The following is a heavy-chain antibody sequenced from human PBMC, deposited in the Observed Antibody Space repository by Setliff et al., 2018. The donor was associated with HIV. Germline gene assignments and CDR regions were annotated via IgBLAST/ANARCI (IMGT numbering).Heavy chain of an antibody. CDR1: GFTFSSYA. Sequence: GGSLRLSCAASGFTFSSYAMHWVRQAPGKGLEWVAVISYDGSNKYYADSVKGRFTISRDNSKNTLYLQMNSLRAEDTAVYYCAKDLTAAVAGTPDYWGQGTLVTVSS. V-gene: IGHV3-30-3*01. D-gene: IGHD6-19*01. CDR2: ISYDGSNK. J-gene: IGHJ4*02. CDR3: AKDLTAAVAGTPDY.